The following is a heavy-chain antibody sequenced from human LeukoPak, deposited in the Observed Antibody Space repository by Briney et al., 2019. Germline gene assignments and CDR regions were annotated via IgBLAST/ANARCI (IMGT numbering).Heavy chain of an antibody. V-gene: IGHV3-23*01. CDR3: AKRGVVIRVILVGFHKEAYYFDS. CDR2: VSDSGGST. D-gene: IGHD3-22*01. Sequence: GGSLRLSCAVSGITLSNYGMSWVRQAPGKGLEWVAGVSDSGGSTKYADSVKGRFTISRDNPKNTLYLQMNSLRAEDTAVYFCAKRGVVIRVILVGFHKEAYYFDSWGQGALVTVPS. CDR1: GITLSNYG. J-gene: IGHJ4*02.